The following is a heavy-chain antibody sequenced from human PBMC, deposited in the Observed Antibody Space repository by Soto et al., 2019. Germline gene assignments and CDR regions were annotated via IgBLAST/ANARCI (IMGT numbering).Heavy chain of an antibody. CDR2: ISGSDGKT. CDR3: ARWSFLDY. V-gene: IGHV3-23*01. Sequence: EVQLLESGGGLVRPGGSLRLSGAASGFSFTSYALGWVRQAPGKGLEWVSTISGSDGKTYYADSVKGRFSISRDTSKTTLYLQMNSLRVEDTAVYYCARWSFLDYWGQGTRVTVS. CDR1: GFSFTSYA. J-gene: IGHJ4*02. D-gene: IGHD1-26*01.